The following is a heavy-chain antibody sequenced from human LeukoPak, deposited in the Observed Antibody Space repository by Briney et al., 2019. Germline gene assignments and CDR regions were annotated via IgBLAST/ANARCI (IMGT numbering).Heavy chain of an antibody. D-gene: IGHD4-11*01. CDR3: ARGVGVYSNYPTYYYYYYMDV. V-gene: IGHV4-34*01. CDR2: INHSGST. Sequence: PSETLSLTCAVYGGSFSGYYWSWIRRPPGKGLEWIGEINHSGSTNYTPSLKSRVTISVNTSKNQFSLKLSSVTAADTAVYYCARGVGVYSNYPTYYYYYYMDVWGKGTTVTVSS. CDR1: GGSFSGYY. J-gene: IGHJ6*03.